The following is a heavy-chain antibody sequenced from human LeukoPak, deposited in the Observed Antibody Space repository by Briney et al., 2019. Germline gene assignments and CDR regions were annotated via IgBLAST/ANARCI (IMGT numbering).Heavy chain of an antibody. J-gene: IGHJ4*02. CDR3: ARAVDYRNYFDY. V-gene: IGHV4-31*03. Sequence: SQTLSLTCTVSGDSMTRGGYYWSWVRQHPGKGLEWVGFIYHSGTTFYNPSLESRATISVDTSQSQFSLKLISVTAADTAVYYCARAVDYRNYFDYWGQGALVTVSS. D-gene: IGHD4-11*01. CDR1: GDSMTRGGYY. CDR2: IYHSGTT.